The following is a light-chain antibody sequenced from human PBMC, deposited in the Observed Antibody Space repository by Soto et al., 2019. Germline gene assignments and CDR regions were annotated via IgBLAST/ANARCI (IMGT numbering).Light chain of an antibody. CDR3: QVWDSSTDVV. Sequence: SYELTQPLSVSVALGQTARITCGGNNIGSKNVHWYQQKPGQAPVLVIYRDSNRPSGIPERFSGSNSGNTATLTISRAQAGDEADYCCQVWDSSTDVVFGGGAKLTVL. J-gene: IGLJ2*01. CDR1: NIGSKN. V-gene: IGLV3-9*01. CDR2: RDS.